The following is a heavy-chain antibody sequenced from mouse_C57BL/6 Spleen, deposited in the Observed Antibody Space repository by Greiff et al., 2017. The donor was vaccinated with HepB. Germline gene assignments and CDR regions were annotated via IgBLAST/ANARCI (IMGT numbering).Heavy chain of an antibody. V-gene: IGHV1-82*01. Sequence: VQLQQSGPELVKPGASVKISCKASGYAFSSSWMNWVKQRPGKGLEWIGRIYPGDGDTNYNGKFKGKATLTADKSSSTAYMQLSSLTSEDSAVYFCASEGGKGLYYAMDYWGQGTSVTVSS. D-gene: IGHD1-1*02. CDR1: GYAFSSSW. J-gene: IGHJ4*01. CDR3: ASEGGKGLYYAMDY. CDR2: IYPGDGDT.